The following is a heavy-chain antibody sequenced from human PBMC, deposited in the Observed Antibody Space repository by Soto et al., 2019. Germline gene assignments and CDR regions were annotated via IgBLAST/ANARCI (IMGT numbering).Heavy chain of an antibody. D-gene: IGHD3-10*01. V-gene: IGHV1-18*01. CDR3: ARVKRGDNFDY. CDR2: ISAYNGNP. J-gene: IGHJ4*02. CDR1: GYTFTSYG. Sequence: EASVKVSCKASGYTFTSYGISWVRQAPGQGLEWMGWISAYNGNPNYAQKFQGRVTMTTDTSTSTAYMELRSLRSDDTAVYYGARVKRGDNFDYWGQGTLVTVSS.